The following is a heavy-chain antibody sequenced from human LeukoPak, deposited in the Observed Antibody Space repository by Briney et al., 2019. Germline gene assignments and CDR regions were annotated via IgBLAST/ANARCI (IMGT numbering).Heavy chain of an antibody. D-gene: IGHD3-9*01. Sequence: PGGSLRLPCAASGFTFSSYEMNWVRQAPGKGLEWVSYIRSSGSIIYYADSVKGRFTISRDNAKNSLYLQMNSLRAEDTAVYYCARDLLTGYSIDYWGQGTLVTVSS. CDR3: ARDLLTGYSIDY. CDR2: IRSSGSII. J-gene: IGHJ4*02. V-gene: IGHV3-48*03. CDR1: GFTFSSYE.